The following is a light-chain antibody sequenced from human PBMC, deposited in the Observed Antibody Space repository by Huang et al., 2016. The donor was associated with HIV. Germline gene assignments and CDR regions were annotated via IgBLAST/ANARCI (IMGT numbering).Light chain of an antibody. Sequence: DIQMTQSPSSLSATVGYRISITCRASPTISTFSNWYQQQPVNAPKLLIYAASTLQSGVASRFRSTGAGILFTLAVTCLQPDDFATYFCQQTSSVPLTFGGGTRVE. J-gene: IGKJ4*01. CDR3: QQTSSVPLT. CDR1: PTISTF. V-gene: IGKV1-39*01. CDR2: AAS.